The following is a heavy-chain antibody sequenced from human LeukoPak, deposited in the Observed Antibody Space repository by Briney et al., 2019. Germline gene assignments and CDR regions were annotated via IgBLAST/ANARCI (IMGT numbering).Heavy chain of an antibody. J-gene: IGHJ4*02. D-gene: IGHD3-22*01. V-gene: IGHV3-23*01. CDR2: ISGSGGST. CDR1: GFTFSNAW. CDR3: ARGHYYDSSGYYFGDDY. Sequence: GGSLRLSCAASGFTFSNAWMSWVRQAPGKGLEWVSAISGSGGSTYYADSVKGRFTISRDNSKNTLYLQMNSLRAEDTAVYYCARGHYYDSSGYYFGDDYWGQGTLVTVSS.